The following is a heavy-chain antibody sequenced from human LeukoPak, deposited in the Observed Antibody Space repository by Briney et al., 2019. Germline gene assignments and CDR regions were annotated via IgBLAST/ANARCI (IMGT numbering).Heavy chain of an antibody. CDR3: ARTVVTLDWYFDL. CDR1: GGSVSSYS. D-gene: IGHD4-23*01. J-gene: IGHJ2*01. CDR2: FYTSGTT. Sequence: SETLSLTCSVSGGSVSSYSWNWIRQPAGKGLEWIGRFYTSGTTNYNPSLKSRVTMSIDTSKNQVSLKMRSVTAADTAVYYCARTVVTLDWYFDLWGRGTLVSVSS. V-gene: IGHV4-4*07.